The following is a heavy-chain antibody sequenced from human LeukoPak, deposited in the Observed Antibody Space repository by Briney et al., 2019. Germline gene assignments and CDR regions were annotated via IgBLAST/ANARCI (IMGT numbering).Heavy chain of an antibody. Sequence: SETLSLTCAAYGGSLSGYYWSWIRQPPGKGLEWIGEINHSGSTNYNPSLKSRVTISVDTSRNQFSLKLSSVTAADTAVYYCARVHERNWFDPWGQGTLVTVSS. CDR2: INHSGST. CDR1: GGSLSGYY. J-gene: IGHJ5*02. V-gene: IGHV4-34*01. CDR3: ARVHERNWFDP.